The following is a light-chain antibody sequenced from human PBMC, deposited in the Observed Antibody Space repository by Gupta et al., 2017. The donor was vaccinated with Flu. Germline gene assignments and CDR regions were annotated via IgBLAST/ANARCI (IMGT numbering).Light chain of an antibody. J-gene: IGKJ1*01. V-gene: IGKV3-20*01. CDR1: QSVSSSY. CDR3: QKYGNSPWT. CDR2: GAS. Sequence: EIVLTQSPGTLSLSPGERATLSCRASQSVSSSYLAWYQQKAGQAPRLLIYGASFRATGIPDRFSGSGSGTDFTLTISRLEPEDFAVYYCQKYGNSPWTFGQGTKVEIK.